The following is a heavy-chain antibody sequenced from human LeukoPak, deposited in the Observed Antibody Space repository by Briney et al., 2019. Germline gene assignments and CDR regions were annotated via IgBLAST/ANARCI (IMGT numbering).Heavy chain of an antibody. V-gene: IGHV5-51*01. CDR1: GYSFTSYW. D-gene: IGHD6-13*01. CDR2: IYPVDSTT. J-gene: IGHJ4*02. CDR3: AITQYITSFDY. Sequence: GESLKISCKGSGYSFTSYWIAWVRQMPGEGLEWMAIIYPVDSTTRYSPSFQGQVTISVAKSISTAYLQWRALKASDTAIYCCAITQYITSFDYGGQGSLLTVSS.